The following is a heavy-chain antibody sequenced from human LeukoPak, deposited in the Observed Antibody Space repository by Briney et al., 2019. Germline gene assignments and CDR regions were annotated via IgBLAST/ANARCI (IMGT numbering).Heavy chain of an antibody. V-gene: IGHV4-38-2*01. J-gene: IGHJ6*03. CDR3: ARLQGYYYYMDV. CDR2: NYHSGST. Sequence: PSETLSLTCAVSGYSISSGYYWGWIRQPPGKGLEWIGSNYHSGSTYYNPSLKSRVTISVDTSKNQFSLKLSSVTAADTAVYYCARLQGYYYYMDVWGKGTTVTVSS. CDR1: GYSISSGYY.